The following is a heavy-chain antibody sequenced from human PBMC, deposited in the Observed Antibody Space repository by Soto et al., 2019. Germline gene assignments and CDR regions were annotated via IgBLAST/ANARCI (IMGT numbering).Heavy chain of an antibody. D-gene: IGHD3-22*01. CDR1: GYTFTTYD. J-gene: IGHJ6*02. CDR3: ARDTDYEDSSGPDYYYYYGMDV. CDR2: MNPSTGKA. Sequence: ASVKVSCKASGYTFTTYDINWVRQAPGQGLEWMGWMNPSTGKAGYAQKFQGRVTMTRDNSISTAYMELSSLRSDDTAVYDCARDTDYEDSSGPDYYYYYGMDVWGQGTTVTVSS. V-gene: IGHV1-8*01.